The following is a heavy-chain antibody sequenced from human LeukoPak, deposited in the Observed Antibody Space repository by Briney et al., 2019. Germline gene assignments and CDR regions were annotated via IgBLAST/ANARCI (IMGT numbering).Heavy chain of an antibody. CDR1: GGSISSYY. CDR2: IYYSGST. J-gene: IGHJ3*02. V-gene: IGHV4-59*08. Sequence: ASETLSLTCTVSGGSISSYYWSWIRQPPGKGLEWIGYIYYSGSTNYNPSLKSRVTISVDTCKNQFSLKLSSVTAADTAVYYCARLRGLDAFDIWGQGTMVTVSS. CDR3: ARLRGLDAFDI. D-gene: IGHD1-26*01.